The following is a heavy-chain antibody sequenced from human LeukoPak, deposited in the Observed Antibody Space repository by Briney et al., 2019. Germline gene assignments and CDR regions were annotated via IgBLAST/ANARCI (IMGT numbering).Heavy chain of an antibody. CDR3: ARGTTLYYADY. Sequence: GGSLRLSCAASGFTFSSYSMNWVRQAPGKGLEWVSSISSSSSYIYYADSVKGRFTISRDNAKNSLYLQMNSLRAEDTAVYYCARGTTLYYADYWGQGTLVTVSS. J-gene: IGHJ4*02. D-gene: IGHD3-10*01. CDR2: ISSSSSYI. V-gene: IGHV3-21*01. CDR1: GFTFSSYS.